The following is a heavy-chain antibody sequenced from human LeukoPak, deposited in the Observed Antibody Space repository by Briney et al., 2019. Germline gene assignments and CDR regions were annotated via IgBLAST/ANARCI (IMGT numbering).Heavy chain of an antibody. CDR3: AIGYIVVVPAAMGGVY. Sequence: ASVKVSCKAPGYSFTGYYMHWVRQAPGQGLEWMGWINPNSGGTNYAQKFQGRVTMTRDTSISTAYMELSRLRSDDTAVYYCAIGYIVVVPAAMGGVYRGQGTLVTVSS. V-gene: IGHV1-2*02. D-gene: IGHD2-2*01. CDR1: GYSFTGYY. J-gene: IGHJ4*02. CDR2: INPNSGGT.